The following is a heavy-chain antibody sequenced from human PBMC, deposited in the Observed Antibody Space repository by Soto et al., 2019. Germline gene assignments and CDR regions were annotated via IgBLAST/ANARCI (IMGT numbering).Heavy chain of an antibody. Sequence: GGSLRLSCAASGFTLSSYEMHWVRQAPGKGLEWVAVISNDGSSQYYADSVKGRFTISRDNSKNTLYLQMNSLSTEDTAVYFCAKIDCGGDCYYDYWGQGTLVTVSS. D-gene: IGHD2-21*01. V-gene: IGHV3-30*18. CDR3: AKIDCGGDCYYDY. J-gene: IGHJ4*02. CDR2: ISNDGSSQ. CDR1: GFTLSSYE.